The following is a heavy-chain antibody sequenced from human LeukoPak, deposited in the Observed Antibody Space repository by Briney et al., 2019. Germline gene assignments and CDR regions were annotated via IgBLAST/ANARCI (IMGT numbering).Heavy chain of an antibody. D-gene: IGHD1-1*01. CDR1: GGTFSSYA. V-gene: IGHV1-69*05. CDR2: IIPIFGTA. CDR3: ARHIIRYPAGFDY. J-gene: IGHJ4*02. Sequence: SVKVSCKASGGTFSSYAISWVRRAPGQGLEWMGGIIPIFGTANYAQKFQGRVTITTDESTSTAYMELRSLRSDDTAVYYCARHIIRYPAGFDYWGQGTLVTVSS.